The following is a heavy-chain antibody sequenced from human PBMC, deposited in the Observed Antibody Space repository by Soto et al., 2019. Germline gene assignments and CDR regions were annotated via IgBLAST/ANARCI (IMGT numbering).Heavy chain of an antibody. J-gene: IGHJ4*02. V-gene: IGHV3-48*02. CDR2: ISSSSSTI. CDR3: ATSRFGELWVPFDY. CDR1: RFTFSNYS. D-gene: IGHD3-10*01. Sequence: VQLVESGGGLVQPGGSLRLSCAASRFTFSNYSMNWVRQAPGKGLEWVSYISSSSSTIYYADSVKGRFTISRDNAKNSLYLQMNSLSNEDTAVYYCATSRFGELWVPFDYWGQGTLVTVSS.